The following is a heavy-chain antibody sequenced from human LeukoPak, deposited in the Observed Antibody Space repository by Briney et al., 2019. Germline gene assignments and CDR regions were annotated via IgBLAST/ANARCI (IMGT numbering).Heavy chain of an antibody. CDR3: ARDHDAYCGGDCYHDY. J-gene: IGHJ4*02. CDR2: IIPIFGTA. V-gene: IGHV1-69*13. CDR1: GGTFSSYA. Sequence: ASVKVSCKASGGTFSSYAISWVRQAPGQGLEWMGGIIPIFGTANYAQKFQGRVTITADESTSTAYMELSSLRSEDTAVYYCARDHDAYCGGDCYHDYWGQGTLVTVSS. D-gene: IGHD2-21*02.